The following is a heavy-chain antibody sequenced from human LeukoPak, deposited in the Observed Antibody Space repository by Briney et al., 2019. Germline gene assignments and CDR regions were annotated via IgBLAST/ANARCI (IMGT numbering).Heavy chain of an antibody. CDR1: GFTFSSYW. J-gene: IGHJ4*02. Sequence: GGSLRLSCAASGFTFSSYWMHWVRQAPGKGLVWVSRIRYDEGVTNYADSVKGRFTISRDNSKNTLYLQMNSLRAEDTAVYYCAKDKVGATRDWGQGTLVTVSS. D-gene: IGHD1-26*01. V-gene: IGHV3-74*01. CDR3: AKDKVGATRD. CDR2: IRYDEGVT.